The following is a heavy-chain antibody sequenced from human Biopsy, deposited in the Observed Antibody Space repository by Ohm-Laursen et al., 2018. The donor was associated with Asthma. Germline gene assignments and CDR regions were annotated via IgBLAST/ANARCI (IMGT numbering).Heavy chain of an antibody. J-gene: IGHJ3*01. CDR3: ARTYYDFLTGQVKDVFGV. CDR1: GYNFISFA. Sequence: ASVKVSCKASGYNFISFAIHWARQAPGQRLEWMGWVNTGNGDTKHSQKFQGRVTITRDTSASTAYMEMRSLRSEDTATYYCARTYYDFLTGQVKDVFGVWGQGTMVTVSS. CDR2: VNTGNGDT. D-gene: IGHD3-9*01. V-gene: IGHV1-3*04.